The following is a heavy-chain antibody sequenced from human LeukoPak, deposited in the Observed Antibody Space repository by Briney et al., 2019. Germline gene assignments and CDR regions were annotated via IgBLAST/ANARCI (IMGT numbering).Heavy chain of an antibody. CDR1: TFTFSSDS. Sequence: GGSLRLSCAASTFTFSSDSMNWVRQAPGKGLEWVSSISSSSDYIYYADSVKGRSTISRDNAKNSLYLQMNSLRVEDSAVYYCARDSGSSWREGLNYWGQGTLVTVSS. CDR3: ARDSGSSWREGLNY. D-gene: IGHD6-13*01. CDR2: ISSSSDYI. J-gene: IGHJ4*02. V-gene: IGHV3-21*01.